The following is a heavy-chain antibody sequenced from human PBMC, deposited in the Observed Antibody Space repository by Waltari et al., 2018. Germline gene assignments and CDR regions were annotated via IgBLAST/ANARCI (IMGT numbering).Heavy chain of an antibody. CDR1: GFTFSSYS. Sequence: EVQLVESGGGLVKPGGSLRLSCAASGFTFSSYSMNWVRQAPGKGLEWVSSISSSSYIYYADSVKCRFTISRDNAKNSLYLQMNSLRAEDTAVYYCARDQDSSGWYDAFDIWGQGTMVTVSS. CDR3: ARDQDSSGWYDAFDI. CDR2: ISSSSYI. D-gene: IGHD6-19*01. V-gene: IGHV3-21*01. J-gene: IGHJ3*02.